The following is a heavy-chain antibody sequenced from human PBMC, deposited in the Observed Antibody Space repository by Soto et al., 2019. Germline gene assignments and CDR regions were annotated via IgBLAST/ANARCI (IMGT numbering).Heavy chain of an antibody. J-gene: IGHJ6*03. D-gene: IGHD6-19*01. CDR2: VSYEGSIT. CDR1: GFRFINFG. Sequence: QGQLVESGGGVVQPGQSLRLSCSASGFRFINFGMHWVRQAPGKGLEWVAVVSYEGSITYYDDSVKGRFTISRENPSNTLFLQMHNLRSEDTAVYYCAKDLNVQCYMDVWGKGTRVIVSS. CDR3: AKDLNVQCYMDV. V-gene: IGHV3-30*18.